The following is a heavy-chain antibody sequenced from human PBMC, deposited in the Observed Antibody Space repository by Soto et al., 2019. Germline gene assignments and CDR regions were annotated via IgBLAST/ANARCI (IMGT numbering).Heavy chain of an antibody. CDR1: GDSISSGGYY. J-gene: IGHJ5*02. CDR2: IYHTGST. D-gene: IGHD5-18*01. CDR3: ARGLRGDTAMVLGFLRWFDP. V-gene: IGHV4-31*03. Sequence: SETLSLTCTVSGDSISSGGYYWGWIRQHPGKGLEWIGYIYHTGSTYYNPSLKSRLTISIDTSKNQFSLNLSSVTAADTAVYYCARGLRGDTAMVLGFLRWFDPWGQGTLVTVSS.